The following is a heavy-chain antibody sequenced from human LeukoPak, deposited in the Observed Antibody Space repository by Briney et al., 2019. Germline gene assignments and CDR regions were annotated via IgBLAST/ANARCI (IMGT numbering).Heavy chain of an antibody. J-gene: IGHJ3*02. V-gene: IGHV4-61*02. CDR3: AREAGWSGSDAFDI. CDR1: GGSISSGSYY. D-gene: IGHD3-3*01. Sequence: SQTLSLTCTVSGGSISSGSYYWSWIRQPAGKGLEWIGRIYTSGSTNYNPSLKSRVTISVDTSKNQFSLKLSSVTAANTAVSYCAREAGWSGSDAFDIWGQGTMVTVSS. CDR2: IYTSGST.